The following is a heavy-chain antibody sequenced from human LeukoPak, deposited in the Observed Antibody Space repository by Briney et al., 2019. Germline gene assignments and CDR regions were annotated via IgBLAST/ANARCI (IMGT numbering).Heavy chain of an antibody. Sequence: ASVKVSCKASGYTFTNYYIHWVRQAPGQGLEWMGTINPSVGTTRSAKGRASLTRDTSTSTVYMALSTLRSEDTAVYYCARSVFPYYSGSGSPCNVDVRQNSYFDFWGQGTLVTVSS. J-gene: IGHJ4*02. CDR3: ARSVFPYYSGSGSPCNVDVRQNSYFDF. D-gene: IGHD3-10*01. CDR2: INPSVGTT. CDR1: GYTFTNYY. V-gene: IGHV1-46*01.